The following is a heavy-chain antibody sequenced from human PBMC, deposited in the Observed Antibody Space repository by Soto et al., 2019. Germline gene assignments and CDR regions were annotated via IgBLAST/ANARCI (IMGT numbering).Heavy chain of an antibody. CDR3: ATVMGGVVITTSYNWFEP. V-gene: IGHV1-24*01. CDR1: GYTLNVLS. Sequence: ASAKVGCKVSGYTLNVLSMHWARQATGKGLEWMGGFDPEDGETIYAQKFQGRVTMTEDTSTDTAYMELSSLRSEDTAVYYCATVMGGVVITTSYNWFEPWGQGTLVTVSS. J-gene: IGHJ5*02. D-gene: IGHD3-3*01. CDR2: FDPEDGET.